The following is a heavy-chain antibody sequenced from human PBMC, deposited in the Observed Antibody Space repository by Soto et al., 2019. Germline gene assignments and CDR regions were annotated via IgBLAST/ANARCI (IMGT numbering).Heavy chain of an antibody. D-gene: IGHD6-13*01. V-gene: IGHV3-11*06. CDR3: ARRGRIAAAGTCEGEFDY. CDR1: GFTFSDYY. Sequence: GGSLRLSCAASGFTFSDYYLSWIRQAAGKGLEWVSYISSSSSYTNYADSVKGRFTISRDDAKNSLYLQMNSLRAEDTAVYYCARRGRIAAAGTCEGEFDYLGPLTLVTLSS. CDR2: ISSSSSYT. J-gene: IGHJ4*02.